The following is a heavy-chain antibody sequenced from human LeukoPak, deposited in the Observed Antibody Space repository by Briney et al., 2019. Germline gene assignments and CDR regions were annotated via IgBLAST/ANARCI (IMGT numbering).Heavy chain of an antibody. D-gene: IGHD3-16*02. Sequence: GGSLRLSCAASGFTFSSYGMHWVRQAPGKGLEWVSAISGSGGSTYYAGSVKGRFTVSRDNSKNTLYLQMNSLRAEDTAVYYCTRDRVSSDYWGQGTLVIVSS. CDR2: ISGSGGST. J-gene: IGHJ4*02. CDR3: TRDRVSSDY. V-gene: IGHV3-23*01. CDR1: GFTFSSYG.